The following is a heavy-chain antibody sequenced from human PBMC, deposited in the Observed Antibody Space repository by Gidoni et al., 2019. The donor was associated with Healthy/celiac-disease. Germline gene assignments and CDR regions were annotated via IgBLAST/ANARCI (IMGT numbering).Heavy chain of an antibody. CDR2: ISSSSSYI. J-gene: IGHJ6*02. Sequence: EVQLVESGGGLVKPGGSLRLSCAASGFTFSSYSMNWVRQAPGKGLEWVSSISSSSSYIYYADSVKGRFTISRDNAKNSLYLQMNSLRAEDTAVYYCARDFKSDYYYHGMDVWGQGTTVTVSS. CDR1: GFTFSSYS. CDR3: ARDFKSDYYYHGMDV. V-gene: IGHV3-21*01.